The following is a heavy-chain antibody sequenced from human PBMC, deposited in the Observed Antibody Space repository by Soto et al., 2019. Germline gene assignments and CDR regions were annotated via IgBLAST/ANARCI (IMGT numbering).Heavy chain of an antibody. CDR3: AREPGNYGRRGWFDP. CDR2: IDPSDSYT. Sequence: PGESLKISCKGSGYSFTSYWISWVRQIPWKGLEWMGRIDPSDSYTNYSPSFQGHVTISADKSISTAYLQWSSLKASDTAMYYCAREPGNYGRRGWFDPWGQGTLVTVSS. CDR1: GYSFTSYW. V-gene: IGHV5-10-1*01. D-gene: IGHD4-17*01. J-gene: IGHJ5*02.